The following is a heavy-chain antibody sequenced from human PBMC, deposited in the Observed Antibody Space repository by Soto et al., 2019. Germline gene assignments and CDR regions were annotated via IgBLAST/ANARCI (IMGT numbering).Heavy chain of an antibody. CDR3: AKERATTTAFDY. CDR2: ITDNGGST. J-gene: IGHJ4*02. D-gene: IGHD4-17*01. CDR1: GFTFSRDG. Sequence: GGSLRLSCAASGFTFSRDGMSWVRQAPGKGLEWVSLITDNGGSTYYADSVKGRFTISRDNTKNTLFLQMNGLRAEYTAVYYCAKERATTTAFDYWSQGALVTVS. V-gene: IGHV3-23*01.